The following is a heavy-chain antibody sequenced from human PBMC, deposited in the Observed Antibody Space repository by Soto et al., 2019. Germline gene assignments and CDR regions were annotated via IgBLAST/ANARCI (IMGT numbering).Heavy chain of an antibody. J-gene: IGHJ4*02. V-gene: IGHV3-30*18. CDR2: MSYDGSNE. D-gene: IGHD6-6*01. Sequence: VHLVESGGGVVQPGRSLRLSCAASGFTFSNFGMHWVHQAPGKGLEWVAVMSYDGSNEYYGDSVKGRFTISRDSSKNTLFLQMNSLRAEDTAVYYCAKGRHGSSYSAADYWGQGTLVTVSS. CDR1: GFTFSNFG. CDR3: AKGRHGSSYSAADY.